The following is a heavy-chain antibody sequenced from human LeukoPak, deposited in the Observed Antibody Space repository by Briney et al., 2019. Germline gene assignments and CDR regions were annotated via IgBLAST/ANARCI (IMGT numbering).Heavy chain of an antibody. CDR2: ISGSGGST. Sequence: PGGTLRLSCAASGFTFSSYGMSWVRQAPGKGLEWVSAISGSGGSTYYADSVKGRFTISRDNSKNTLYLQMNRLRAEDTAVYYCAKDGTASPRRYSSGAVKWAYYFDYWGQGTLVTVSS. V-gene: IGHV3-23*01. D-gene: IGHD6-19*01. CDR1: GFTFSSYG. CDR3: AKDGTASPRRYSSGAVKWAYYFDY. J-gene: IGHJ4*02.